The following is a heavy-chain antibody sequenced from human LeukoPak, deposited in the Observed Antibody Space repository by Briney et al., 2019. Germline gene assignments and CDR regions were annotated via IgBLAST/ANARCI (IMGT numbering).Heavy chain of an antibody. D-gene: IGHD6-13*01. CDR3: ARWLLGSSWYHD. CDR1: GYTFTSYA. Sequence: SVKVSCKASGYTFTSYAISWVRQAPGQGLEWMGGIIPIFGTANYAQKFQGRVTITADESTSTAYMELSSLRSEDTAVYYCARWLLGSSWYHDWGQGTLVTVSS. V-gene: IGHV1-69*13. CDR2: IIPIFGTA. J-gene: IGHJ4*02.